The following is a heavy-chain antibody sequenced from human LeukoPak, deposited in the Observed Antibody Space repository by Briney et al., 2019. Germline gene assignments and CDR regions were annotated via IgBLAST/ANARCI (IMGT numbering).Heavy chain of an antibody. J-gene: IGHJ6*03. CDR1: GFTFSAYG. CDR3: GKLPQAGGDHYYIDV. Sequence: GGSVRLSCAASGFTFSAYGMTWVRQAPGKGLEWVSAIDGSGHYTYYTDSVKGRFTISRDNSKHTLLLQMNSLRAADTAVYYCGKLPQAGGDHYYIDVWGKGTTVTVSS. CDR2: IDGSGHYT. D-gene: IGHD2-21*02. V-gene: IGHV3-23*01.